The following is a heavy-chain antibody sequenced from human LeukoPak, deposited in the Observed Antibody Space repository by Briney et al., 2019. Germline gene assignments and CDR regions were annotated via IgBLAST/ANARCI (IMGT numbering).Heavy chain of an antibody. CDR3: AKSGRITMIVAPDY. CDR2: ISGSGGST. V-gene: IGHV3-23*01. CDR1: GFTFSSYA. Sequence: GSLRLSCAASGFTFSSYAMSWVRQAPGKGLEWVSAISGSGGSTYYPDSVKGRFTISRDNSKNTLYLQMNSLRAEDTAVYYCAKSGRITMIVAPDYWGQGTLVTVSS. D-gene: IGHD3-22*01. J-gene: IGHJ4*02.